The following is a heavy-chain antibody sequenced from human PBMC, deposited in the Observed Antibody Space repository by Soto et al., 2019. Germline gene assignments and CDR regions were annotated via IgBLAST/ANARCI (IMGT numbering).Heavy chain of an antibody. Sequence: QPGGSLRLSCAASGFTFSSYAMSWVRQAPGKGLEWVSGISVSGGNTYYADSMKGRFTISRDNSKNTLYLQTNSLRAEDTAVYYCANIGGYYDSSGYYYGYYYGMDVWGQGTTVTVS. CDR1: GFTFSSYA. CDR2: ISVSGGNT. V-gene: IGHV3-23*01. J-gene: IGHJ6*02. CDR3: ANIGGYYDSSGYYYGYYYGMDV. D-gene: IGHD3-22*01.